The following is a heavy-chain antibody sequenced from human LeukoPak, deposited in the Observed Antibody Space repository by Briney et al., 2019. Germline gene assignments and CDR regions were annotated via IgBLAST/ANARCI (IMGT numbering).Heavy chain of an antibody. J-gene: IGHJ4*02. CDR3: ARDGSGLFDY. V-gene: IGHV4-38-2*02. CDR2: IYTSGST. Sequence: SETLSLTCTVSGYSIGSGYYWGWIRQPPGKGLEWIGRIYTSGSTNYNSSLKSRVTMSLDTSKNQFSLNLSSVTAADTAVYYCARDGSGLFDYWGQGTLVTVSS. D-gene: IGHD3-10*01. CDR1: GYSIGSGYY.